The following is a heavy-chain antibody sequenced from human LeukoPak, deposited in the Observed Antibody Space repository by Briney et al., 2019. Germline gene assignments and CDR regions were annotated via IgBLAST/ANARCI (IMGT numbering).Heavy chain of an antibody. V-gene: IGHV4-4*07. CDR1: GGSVSDYY. CDR2: IYTSGST. CDR3: ARVGGAASTLSAFDI. J-gene: IGHJ3*02. Sequence: PSETLSLTCSVSGGSVSDYYWTWIRQPAGKGLGWIGRIYTSGSTNYNPSLKSRLTISVDKSKNQFSLRLNSVTAADTAVYYCARVGGAASTLSAFDIWGQGTMVTVSS. D-gene: IGHD2-21*01.